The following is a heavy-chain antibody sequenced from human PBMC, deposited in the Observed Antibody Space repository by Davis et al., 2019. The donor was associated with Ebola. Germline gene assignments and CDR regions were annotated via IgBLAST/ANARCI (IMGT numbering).Heavy chain of an antibody. CDR2: INYSGRT. J-gene: IGHJ4*02. V-gene: IGHV4-59*11. CDR3: ARVGGDGSSHLEGLDS. Sequence: MPSETLSLTCAVSGGSISSPYWSCVRQLPGKGLEWIADINYSGRTNYNPSLASHVTISIATSKNQFSLNLRSVTAADTAVYYCARVGGDGSSHLEGLDSWGQGTLVTVSS. CDR1: GGSISSPY. D-gene: IGHD3-16*01.